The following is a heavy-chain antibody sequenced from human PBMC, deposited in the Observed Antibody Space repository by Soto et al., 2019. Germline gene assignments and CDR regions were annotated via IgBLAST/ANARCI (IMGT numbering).Heavy chain of an antibody. J-gene: IGHJ4*02. CDR3: ARDPAPSGWYDY. Sequence: GGSLRLSCAASGFTFSNYWMHWVRQAPGKGLVWVSRINSDGSSTSYADSVKGRFTISRDNAKNTLYLQMYSLRGEDTAVYYCARDPAPSGWYDYWGQGTLVTVSS. V-gene: IGHV3-74*01. CDR1: GFTFSNYW. D-gene: IGHD6-19*01. CDR2: INSDGSST.